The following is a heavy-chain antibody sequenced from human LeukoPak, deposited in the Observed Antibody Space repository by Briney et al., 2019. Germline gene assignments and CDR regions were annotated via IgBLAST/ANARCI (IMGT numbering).Heavy chain of an antibody. D-gene: IGHD1-7*01. V-gene: IGHV1-2*02. CDR2: VNPNSGGT. Sequence: LVASVKVSCKASGYTFTGYYMHWVRQAPGQGLEWMGWVNPNSGGTNYAQKFQGRVTMTRDTSISTAYMELSRLRSDDTAVYYCARVGGYNWNYAPDYWGQGTLVTVSS. CDR3: ARVGGYNWNYAPDY. CDR1: GYTFTGYY. J-gene: IGHJ4*02.